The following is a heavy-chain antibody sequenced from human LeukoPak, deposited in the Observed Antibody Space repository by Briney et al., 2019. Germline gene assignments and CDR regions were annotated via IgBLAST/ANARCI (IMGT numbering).Heavy chain of an antibody. CDR1: GFTFSSYG. J-gene: IGHJ4*02. D-gene: IGHD5-18*01. CDR3: ARGGHTAIGY. CDR2: IWYDGSNK. Sequence: GGSLRLSCAASGFTFSSYGMHWVRQAPGKGLEWVAVIWYDGSNKYHADSVKGRFTVSRDNSKNTLYLQMNSLRAEDTAVYYCARGGHTAIGYWGQGTLVTVSS. V-gene: IGHV3-33*01.